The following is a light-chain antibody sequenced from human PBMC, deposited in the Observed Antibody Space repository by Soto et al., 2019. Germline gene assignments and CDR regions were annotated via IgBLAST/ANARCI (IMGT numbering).Light chain of an antibody. CDR2: SAS. Sequence: EIVMTQSPATLSVSPGERATLSCRASQSVSTNLVWYQQTPGQAPRLLIYSASTRAAGIPARFSASGPGTEFTLTITSLQSEDFAVYYCQQYHHLTRTFGGGTKVEIK. CDR1: QSVSTN. J-gene: IGKJ4*01. V-gene: IGKV3-15*01. CDR3: QQYHHLTRT.